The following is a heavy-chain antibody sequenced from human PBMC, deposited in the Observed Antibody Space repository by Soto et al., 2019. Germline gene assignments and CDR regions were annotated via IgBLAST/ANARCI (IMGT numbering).Heavy chain of an antibody. CDR1: GFAFSSYS. CDR3: QVVYSFYGMDP. V-gene: IGHV3-48*02. CDR2: ITSSSITI. Sequence: GGSLRLSCAASGFAFSSYSMNLVRQAPGKGLEWVSYITSSSITIYYAYSVKGRFTISRDNAKNSLYLQINSLRDEDTAVYYCQVVYSFYGMDPGGQGNKVTVSS. J-gene: IGHJ6*01. D-gene: IGHD2-8*02.